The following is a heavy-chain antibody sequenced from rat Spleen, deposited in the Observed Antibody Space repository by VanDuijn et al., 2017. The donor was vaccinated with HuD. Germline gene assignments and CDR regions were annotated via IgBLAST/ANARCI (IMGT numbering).Heavy chain of an antibody. D-gene: IGHD1-1*01. CDR3: ARLYYSNWFGY. CDR2: IRYDDSST. CDR1: GFTLSDYY. J-gene: IGHJ3*01. V-gene: IGHV5-29*01. Sequence: EVQLVESGGGLVQPGRSLKLSCAASGFTLSDYYMAWVRQTPTKGLEWVATIRYDDSSTYYRDSVKGRFTISRDNAKSTLYLQMDSLRSEDTATYYCARLYYSNWFGYWGQGTLVTVSS.